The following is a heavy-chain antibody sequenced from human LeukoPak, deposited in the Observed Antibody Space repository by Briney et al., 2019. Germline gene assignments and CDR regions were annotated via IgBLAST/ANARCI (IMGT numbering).Heavy chain of an antibody. CDR1: GFTFSSYA. CDR2: IKQDGSEK. D-gene: IGHD6-19*01. Sequence: GGSLRLSCAASGFTFSSYAMSWVRQAPGKGLEWVANIKQDGSEKYYVDSVKGRFTISRDNAKNSLYLQMNSLRAEDTAVYYCARGGSSGRYKFDYWGQGTLVTVSS. V-gene: IGHV3-7*01. CDR3: ARGGSSGRYKFDY. J-gene: IGHJ4*02.